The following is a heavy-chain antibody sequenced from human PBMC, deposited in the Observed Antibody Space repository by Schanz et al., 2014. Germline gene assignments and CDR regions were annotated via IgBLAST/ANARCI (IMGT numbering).Heavy chain of an antibody. CDR1: GFTFSSNA. J-gene: IGHJ4*02. V-gene: IGHV3-23*01. CDR2: ISGSGGSA. CDR3: AKAITMVRGVIRFFDY. Sequence: EVQLLESGGGLVQPGGSLRLSCAASGFTFSSNAMCWVRQAPGKGLEWVSGISGSGGSANYADSVKGRFTISRDNSKNTLYLQMNSLRAEDTAVYYCAKAITMVRGVIRFFDYWGQGTLVTVSS. D-gene: IGHD3-10*01.